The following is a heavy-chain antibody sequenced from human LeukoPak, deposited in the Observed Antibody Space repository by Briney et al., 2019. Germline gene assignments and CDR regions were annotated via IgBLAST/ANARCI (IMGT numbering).Heavy chain of an antibody. CDR3: VCLGLGGLSLD. J-gene: IGHJ4*02. V-gene: IGHV3-48*04. CDR2: ISSSSSTI. CDR1: GFTFSSYS. Sequence: GGSLRLSCAASGFTFSSYSMSWVRQAPGKGLEWVSYISSSSSTIYYADSVKGRFTISRDNAKNTLYLQMNSLRVEDTAVYYCVCLGLGGLSLDWGQGTLVTVSS. D-gene: IGHD3-16*01.